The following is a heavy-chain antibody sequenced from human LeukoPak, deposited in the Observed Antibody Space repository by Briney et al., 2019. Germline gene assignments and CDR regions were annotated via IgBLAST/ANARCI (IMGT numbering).Heavy chain of an antibody. CDR1: GFTFSSYA. J-gene: IGHJ4*02. Sequence: GGSLRLSCTGSGFTFSSYAMSWVRQAPGKGLEWVSAISETGGTTYDADSVKGRFTISRDNSKSTLYLQMNSLRAEDTALYYCAKDISIGKYCDSGICSPFDYWGQGTLVTVSS. D-gene: IGHD2/OR15-2a*01. V-gene: IGHV3-23*01. CDR2: ISETGGTT. CDR3: AKDISIGKYCDSGICSPFDY.